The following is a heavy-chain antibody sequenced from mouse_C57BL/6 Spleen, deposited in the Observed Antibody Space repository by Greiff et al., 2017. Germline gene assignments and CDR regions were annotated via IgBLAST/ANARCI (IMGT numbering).Heavy chain of an antibody. J-gene: IGHJ1*03. V-gene: IGHV1-81*01. CDR1: GYTFTSYG. CDR2: IYPRSGNT. CDR3: ARCPSWDLKRYFDV. Sequence: QVQLQQSGAELARPGASVKLSCKASGYTFTSYGISWVKQRTGQGLEWIGEIYPRSGNTYYNEKFKGKDKLTADKSSSTAYMELRSLTSEDSAVYFCARCPSWDLKRYFDVWGTGTTVTVSS. D-gene: IGHD4-1*01.